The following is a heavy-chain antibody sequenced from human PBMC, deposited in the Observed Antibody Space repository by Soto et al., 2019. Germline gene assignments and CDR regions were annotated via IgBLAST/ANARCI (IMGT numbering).Heavy chain of an antibody. D-gene: IGHD1-26*01. J-gene: IGHJ4*02. CDR2: IWYDGSNK. V-gene: IGHV3-33*01. CDR3: ARDAPNSGSYYFDY. Sequence: GGSLRLSCAASGFTFSSYGMHWVRQAPGKGLEWVAVIWYDGSNKYYADSVKGRFTISRDNSKNTLYLQMNSLRAEDTAVYYCARDAPNSGSYYFDYWGQGTLVTVSS. CDR1: GFTFSSYG.